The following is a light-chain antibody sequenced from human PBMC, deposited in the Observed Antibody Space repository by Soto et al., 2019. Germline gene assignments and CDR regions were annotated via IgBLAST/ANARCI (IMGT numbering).Light chain of an antibody. V-gene: IGLV1-44*01. Sequence: QSVLTQPPSASGTPGQRVTISCSGGSSNIGSNAVNWYQQLPGTAPKLLIYGNNQRPSGVPDRFSGSKSGTSASLAISGLQAEDEADYYCAAWDDSLNGQVFGTGTKLTVL. CDR2: GNN. CDR3: AAWDDSLNGQV. CDR1: SSNIGSNA. J-gene: IGLJ1*01.